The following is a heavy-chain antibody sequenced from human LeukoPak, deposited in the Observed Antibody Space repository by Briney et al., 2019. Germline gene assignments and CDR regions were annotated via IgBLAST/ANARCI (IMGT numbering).Heavy chain of an antibody. Sequence: SETLSLTCTVSGGSISSYYWSWIRQPPGKGLEWIGYIYYSGSTKYNPSLKSRVTISVDTSKNQFSLKLSSVTAADTAVYYCASSYSNYGWFDPWGQGTLVTASS. CDR3: ASSYSNYGWFDP. CDR1: GGSISSYY. D-gene: IGHD4-11*01. CDR2: IYYSGST. V-gene: IGHV4-59*01. J-gene: IGHJ5*02.